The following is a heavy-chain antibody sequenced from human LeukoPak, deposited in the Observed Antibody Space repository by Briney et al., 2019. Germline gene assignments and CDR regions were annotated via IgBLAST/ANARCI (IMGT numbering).Heavy chain of an antibody. J-gene: IGHJ4*02. V-gene: IGHV4-38-2*01. CDR2: MYHSGTS. CDR1: GYSISSDYY. Sequence: SETLSLTCAVSGYSISSDYYWGWIRQPPGKGLEWIGSMYHSGTSYYNPSLKSRVTVSLDTSKNQFSLRLSSVTAADTAVYYCARQVIGSHYRDYWGQGTLVTVSS. D-gene: IGHD1-26*01. CDR3: ARQVIGSHYRDY.